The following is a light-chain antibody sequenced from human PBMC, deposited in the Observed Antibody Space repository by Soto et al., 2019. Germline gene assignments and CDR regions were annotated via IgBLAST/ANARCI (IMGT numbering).Light chain of an antibody. J-gene: IGKJ3*01. CDR2: DAS. CDR3: QQFYGDLFT. V-gene: IGKV1-13*02. CDR1: QGISGA. Sequence: AIQLTQSPSSLSASVGDRATISCRASQGISGALAWYQQKPGKPPKLLIYDASTLESGVPSRLSGSGSGTDFTLTISSLQPEDFATYYCQQFYGDLFTFGPGTTVDVK.